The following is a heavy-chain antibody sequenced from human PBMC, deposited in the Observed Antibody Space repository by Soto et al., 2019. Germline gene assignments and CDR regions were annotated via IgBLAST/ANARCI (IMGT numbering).Heavy chain of an antibody. Sequence: GGSLRLSCSASGLTVSNNDMSWVRQAPGKGLEWVSVIYSGGTTYYSDSVKGRFTISRDNSKNTLYLQMNSLRAEDTAVYYCAREAREYCSGGSCYSRDYWGQGTLVTVSS. CDR3: AREAREYCSGGSCYSRDY. D-gene: IGHD2-15*01. J-gene: IGHJ4*02. CDR2: IYSGGTT. V-gene: IGHV3-66*01. CDR1: GLTVSNND.